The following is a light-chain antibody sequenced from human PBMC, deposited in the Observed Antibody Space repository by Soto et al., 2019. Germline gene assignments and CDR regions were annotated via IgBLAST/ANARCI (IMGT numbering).Light chain of an antibody. V-gene: IGKV3-20*01. J-gene: IGKJ1*01. CDR2: GAS. CDR1: QSVSNNY. CDR3: QQYGSSGT. Sequence: EIILTQSPATLSLSPGERATVSCRASQSVSNNYLAWYQQKPGQAPRLLIYGASNRATGIPDRFSGSGSGTDFTLTISRLEPEDFAVYYCQQYGSSGTFGQGTKV.